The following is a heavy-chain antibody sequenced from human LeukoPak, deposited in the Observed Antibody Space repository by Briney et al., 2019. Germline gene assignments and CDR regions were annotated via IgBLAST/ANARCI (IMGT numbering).Heavy chain of an antibody. CDR3: ARYQAFGVVNWFDP. Sequence: PSETLSLTCTVSGGSISSSSYYWGWMRQPPGKGLEWIGSIYYSGSTYYNPSLKSRVTISVDTSKNQFSLKLSSVTAADTAVYYCARYQAFGVVNWFDPWGQGTLVTVSS. J-gene: IGHJ5*02. CDR1: GGSISSSSYY. CDR2: IYYSGST. V-gene: IGHV4-39*01. D-gene: IGHD3-3*01.